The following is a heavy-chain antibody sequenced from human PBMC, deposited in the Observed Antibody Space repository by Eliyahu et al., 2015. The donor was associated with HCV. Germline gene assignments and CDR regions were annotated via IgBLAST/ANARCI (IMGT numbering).Heavy chain of an antibody. J-gene: IGHJ4*02. V-gene: IGHV4-39*01. D-gene: IGHD6-13*01. Sequence: QLQLQESGPGLVKPSETLSLTCPVSGDSISVDHFWGWIRQPPGKGLEYIGSILYTXNTHYNPALRSRVIISVDTSKNQFSLNLSSVTAADTAVYYCARLGRGSSWFYWGQGTLVTVSS. CDR3: ARLGRGSSWFY. CDR1: GDSISVDHF. CDR2: ILYTXNT.